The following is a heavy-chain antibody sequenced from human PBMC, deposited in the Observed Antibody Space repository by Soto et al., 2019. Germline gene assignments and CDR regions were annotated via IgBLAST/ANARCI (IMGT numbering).Heavy chain of an antibody. Sequence: QVQLVQSGAEVKKPGASVKVSCKASGYTFTSYDINWERQATGQGLEWMGWMNPNNNNTGYAQKFQGRVTMIRTTSISTAYMELTSLGSEDTAVYYCARGPHPYFNDYWGQGTLVTVSS. CDR1: GYTFTSYD. D-gene: IGHD2-8*01. CDR2: MNPNNNNT. J-gene: IGHJ4*02. CDR3: ARGPHPYFNDY. V-gene: IGHV1-8*01.